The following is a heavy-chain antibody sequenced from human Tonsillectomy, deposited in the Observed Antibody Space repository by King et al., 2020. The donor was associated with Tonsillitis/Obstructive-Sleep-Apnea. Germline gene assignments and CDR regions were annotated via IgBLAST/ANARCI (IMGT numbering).Heavy chain of an antibody. J-gene: IGHJ4*02. CDR3: ARRDSSGYYYPYYFDY. Sequence: QLVQSGAEVKKPGSSVKVSCKASGGTFSSYAISWVRQAPGQGLEWMGGIIPILGIANYAQKFQGRVTITADKSTSTAYMELSSLRSEDTAVYYCARRDSSGYYYPYYFDYWGQGTLVTVSS. V-gene: IGHV1-69*10. CDR2: IIPILGIA. CDR1: GGTFSSYA. D-gene: IGHD3-22*01.